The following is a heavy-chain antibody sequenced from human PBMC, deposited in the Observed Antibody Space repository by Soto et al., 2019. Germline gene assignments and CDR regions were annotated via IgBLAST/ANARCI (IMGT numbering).Heavy chain of an antibody. CDR3: ARDTSGAGTFDAFDI. Sequence: QPGGSLRLSCAASGFTFSSYGMHWVRQAPGKGLEWVAVIWYDGSNKYYADSVKGRFTISRDNSKNTLYLQMNSLRAEDTAVYYCARDTSGAGTFDAFDIWGQGTMVTVSS. V-gene: IGHV3-33*01. D-gene: IGHD6-19*01. CDR2: IWYDGSNK. CDR1: GFTFSSYG. J-gene: IGHJ3*02.